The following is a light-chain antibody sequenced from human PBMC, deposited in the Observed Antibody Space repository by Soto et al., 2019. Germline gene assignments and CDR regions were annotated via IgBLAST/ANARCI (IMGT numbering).Light chain of an antibody. J-gene: IGLJ1*01. CDR1: SSDVGSYNR. CDR2: EVS. CDR3: SSYTTSNIYV. Sequence: QSALTQPPSVSGSPGQSVAISCTGTSSDVGSYNRVSWYQQPPGTAPKLMIYEVSNRPSGVPDRFSGSKSGNTASLTISGLQADDVADYYCSSYTTSNIYVFGTGTKVTVL. V-gene: IGLV2-18*02.